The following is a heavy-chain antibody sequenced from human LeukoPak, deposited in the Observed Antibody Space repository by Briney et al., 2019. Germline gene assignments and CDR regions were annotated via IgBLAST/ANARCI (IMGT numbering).Heavy chain of an antibody. CDR3: ARLPTI. Sequence: SETLSLTCTVSGGSISSSSYYWGWIRQPPGKGLEWIGYINYSGSTNYNSSLKSRVTISVDTSKNQFSLKLTSVTAADTAVYYCARLPTIWGQGTMVTVSS. V-gene: IGHV4-61*05. CDR1: GGSISSSSYY. J-gene: IGHJ3*02. CDR2: INYSGST.